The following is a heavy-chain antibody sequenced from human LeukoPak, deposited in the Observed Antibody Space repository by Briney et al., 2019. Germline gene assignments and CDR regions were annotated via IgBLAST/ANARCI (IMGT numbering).Heavy chain of an antibody. CDR3: ARGPHYGDYVGLEY. J-gene: IGHJ4*02. Sequence: ASVKVSCKASGYTFTSYDINWVRQATGQGLKWMGWMNPNSGNTGYAQKFQGRVTMTRNTSISTAYMELSSLRSEDTAVYYCARGPHYGDYVGLEYWGQGTLVTVSS. CDR1: GYTFTSYD. V-gene: IGHV1-8*01. D-gene: IGHD4-17*01. CDR2: MNPNSGNT.